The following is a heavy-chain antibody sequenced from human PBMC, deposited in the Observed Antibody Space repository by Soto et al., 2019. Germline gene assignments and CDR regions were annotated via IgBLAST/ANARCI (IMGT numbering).Heavy chain of an antibody. D-gene: IGHD6-6*01. CDR1: GFTFSSYW. CDR2: IKQDGSEK. V-gene: IGHV3-7*01. J-gene: IGHJ4*02. CDR3: ARDGIAARPGFDY. Sequence: PGESLKISCAASGFTFSSYWMSWVRQAPGKGLEWVANIKQDGSEKYYVDSVKGRFTISRDNAKNSLYLQMNSLRAEDTAVYYCARDGIAARPGFDYWGQGTLVTVSS.